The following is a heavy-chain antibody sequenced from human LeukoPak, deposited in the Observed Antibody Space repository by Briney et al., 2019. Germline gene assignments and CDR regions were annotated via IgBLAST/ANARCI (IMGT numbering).Heavy chain of an antibody. CDR1: GFTFWSCG. CDR2: ISISGGAI. J-gene: IGHJ4*02. D-gene: IGHD3-9*01. V-gene: IGHV3-48*03. Sequence: GGSLRLSCAGSGFTFWSCGMSWVRQAPGKGLEWVSYISISGGAIYYADSVKGRFSISRDNAKNSLYLQMNSLRAGDTGIYYCARLFDSSFTAFDCWGQGTLVTGAS. CDR3: ARLFDSSFTAFDC.